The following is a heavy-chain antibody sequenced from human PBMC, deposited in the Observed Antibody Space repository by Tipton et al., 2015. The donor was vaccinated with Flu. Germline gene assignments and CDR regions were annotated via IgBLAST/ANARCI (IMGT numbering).Heavy chain of an antibody. CDR2: TYSGGST. D-gene: IGHD3-16*01. CDR3: ARVLRDYFNYAMDV. J-gene: IGHJ6*02. Sequence: SLRLSCAASGFAVSSNYMNWVRQAPGKGLEWVSVTYSGGSTYYADSVKGRFTISRLNSKNTLFLQMNSLRAEDTAVYYCARVLRDYFNYAMDVWGQGTTVTVSS. V-gene: IGHV3-53*04. CDR1: GFAVSSNY.